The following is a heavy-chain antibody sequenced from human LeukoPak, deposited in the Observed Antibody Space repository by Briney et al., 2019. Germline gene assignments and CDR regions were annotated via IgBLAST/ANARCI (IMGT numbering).Heavy chain of an antibody. CDR3: ARSDGYGLVGI. J-gene: IGHJ3*02. CDR2: IYSRGDT. Sequence: SETLSLTCSVSGVSISSGSNYWGWIRQPPGKTLEWIGSIYSRGDTYYNPSLKSRVIILIDTAKNHFSLNLSSVTAADTAVYYCARSDGYGLVGIWGQGTMVTVSS. CDR1: GVSISSGSNY. V-gene: IGHV4-39*07. D-gene: IGHD3-10*01.